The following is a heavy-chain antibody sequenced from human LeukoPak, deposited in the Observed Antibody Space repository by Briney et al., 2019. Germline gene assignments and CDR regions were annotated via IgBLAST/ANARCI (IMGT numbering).Heavy chain of an antibody. J-gene: IGHJ4*02. D-gene: IGHD5-18*01. CDR3: AKETAMVGSPLFDS. V-gene: IGHV3-23*01. Sequence: GGSLRLSCAASGFTFSSYAMSWVRQAPGKGPEWVSGVRGDSAKTYYADSTKGRFIISRDNSKNTLYLQMNSQRAEDSAVYYCAKETAMVGSPLFDSWGQGTLVTVSS. CDR1: GFTFSSYA. CDR2: VRGDSAKT.